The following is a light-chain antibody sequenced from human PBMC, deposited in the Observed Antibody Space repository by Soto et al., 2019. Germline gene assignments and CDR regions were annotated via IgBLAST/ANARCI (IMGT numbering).Light chain of an antibody. CDR3: SSYASSSTVI. J-gene: IGLJ2*01. Sequence: QSVLTQPASVSGSPGQSITISCTGTSSDVGAYNYVSWYQQHPVKAPKLMIYDVSSRPSGISNRFSGSKSGNTASLTISGVRAEDEADYYCSSYASSSTVIFGGGTKVTVL. CDR1: SSDVGAYNY. CDR2: DVS. V-gene: IGLV2-14*01.